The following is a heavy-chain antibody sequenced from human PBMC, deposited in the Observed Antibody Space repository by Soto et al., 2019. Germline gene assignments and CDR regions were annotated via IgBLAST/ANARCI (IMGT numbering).Heavy chain of an antibody. CDR3: ARVVAAAGTAYYYYSGMDV. Sequence: PSQALSLTCAISGDSASSNNAAWNWIRQSPSRALEWLGRTYYRSKWYNDYAVSVKSRITINPDTSKNQFSLQLNSVTPEDTAVYYCARVVAAAGTAYYYYSGMDVWGQGTTVTVSS. J-gene: IGHJ6*02. V-gene: IGHV6-1*01. CDR2: TYYRSKWYN. D-gene: IGHD6-13*01. CDR1: GDSASSNNAA.